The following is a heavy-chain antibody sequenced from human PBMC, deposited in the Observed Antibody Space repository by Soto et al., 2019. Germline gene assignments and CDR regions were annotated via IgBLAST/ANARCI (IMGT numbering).Heavy chain of an antibody. D-gene: IGHD6-19*01. V-gene: IGHV4-39*01. J-gene: IGHJ6*02. CDR3: ARCSISSGWYISNYYYYGMDV. CDR2: IYYSGST. CDR1: GGSISSSSYY. Sequence: QLQLQESGPGLVKPSETLSLTCTVSGGSISSSSYYWGWIRQPPGKGLEWIGSIYYSGSTYYNPSLKSRVTISVDTSKNQFSLKLSSVTAADTAVYYCARCSISSGWYISNYYYYGMDVWGQGTTVTVSS.